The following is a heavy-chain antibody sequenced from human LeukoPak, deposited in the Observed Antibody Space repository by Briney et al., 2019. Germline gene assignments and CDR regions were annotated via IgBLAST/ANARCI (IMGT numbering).Heavy chain of an antibody. CDR2: IYPGDSDT. CDR1: GYTFSRFW. J-gene: IGHJ4*02. V-gene: IGHV5-51*01. Sequence: PGESLKISCKGSGYTFSRFWIAWVRQMPGKGLEWMGIIYPGDSDTTYSPSFKGQVTISADKSIGTAYLQWSSLKASDTAMYYCASKKEEWGGFDYWGQGTLVTVSS. D-gene: IGHD3-3*01. CDR3: ASKKEEWGGFDY.